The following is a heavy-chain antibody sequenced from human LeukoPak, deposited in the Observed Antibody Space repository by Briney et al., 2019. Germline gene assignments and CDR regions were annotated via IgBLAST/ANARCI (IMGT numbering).Heavy chain of an antibody. D-gene: IGHD4-17*01. CDR2: IYTSGST. CDR1: GGSISSGSYY. Sequence: PSETLSLTCTVSGGSISSGSYYWSWIRQPAGKGLEWIGRIYTSGSTNYNPSLKSRVIISVDTSKNQFSLKLSSVTAADTAVYYCAREGAYGDYTGDWGQGTLVTVSS. CDR3: AREGAYGDYTGD. V-gene: IGHV4-61*02. J-gene: IGHJ4*02.